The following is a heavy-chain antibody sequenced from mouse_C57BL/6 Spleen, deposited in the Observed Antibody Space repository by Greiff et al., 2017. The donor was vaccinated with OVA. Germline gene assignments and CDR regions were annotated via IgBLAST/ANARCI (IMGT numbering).Heavy chain of an antibody. Sequence: EVQLQRSGPELVKPGASVKISCKASGYTFTDYYMNWVKQSHGKSLEWIGDINPNNGGTSYNQKFKGKATLTVDKSSSTAYMELRSLTSEDSAVYYCARRDYDGYFDYWGQGTTLTVSS. V-gene: IGHV1-26*01. J-gene: IGHJ2*01. D-gene: IGHD2-4*01. CDR2: INPNNGGT. CDR3: ARRDYDGYFDY. CDR1: GYTFTDYY.